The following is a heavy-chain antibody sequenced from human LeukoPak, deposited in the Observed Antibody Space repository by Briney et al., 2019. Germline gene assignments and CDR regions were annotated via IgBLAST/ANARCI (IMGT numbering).Heavy chain of an antibody. J-gene: IGHJ4*02. CDR1: GFTFSNAW. CDR2: IKSKTDGGTT. V-gene: IGHV3-15*01. D-gene: IGHD2-21*02. Sequence: GGSLRLSCAASGFTFSNAWMSWVRQAPGKGLEWVGRIKSKTDGGTTDYAAPVKGRFTISRDDSKNTLYLQMNSLKTEDTAVYYCTTGIVEVTAIPDFDYWGQGTLVTVSS. CDR3: TTGIVEVTAIPDFDY.